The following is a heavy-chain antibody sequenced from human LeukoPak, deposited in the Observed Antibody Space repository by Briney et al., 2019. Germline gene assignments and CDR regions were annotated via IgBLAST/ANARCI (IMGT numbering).Heavy chain of an antibody. CDR3: ARLVEQFSGSYYYFDY. CDR2: IYPGDSDT. CDR1: GYSFTSYW. V-gene: IGHV5-51*01. D-gene: IGHD1-26*01. J-gene: IGHJ4*02. Sequence: GESLQISCKGSGYSFTSYWIGWVRQMPGKGLEWMGIIYPGDSDTRYSPSFQGQVTISADKSISTAYLQWSSLKASDTAMYYCARLVEQFSGSYYYFDYWGQGTLVTVSS.